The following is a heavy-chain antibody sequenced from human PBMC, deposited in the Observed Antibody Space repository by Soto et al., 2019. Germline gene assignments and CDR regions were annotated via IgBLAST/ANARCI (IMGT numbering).Heavy chain of an antibody. D-gene: IGHD6-6*01. CDR2: TYYRSKWYN. V-gene: IGHV6-1*01. J-gene: IGHJ6*01. CDR3: AREPSIAAPLFYYYYGMDV. Sequence: SQTLSLTCAISGDSVSSSSAAWNWIRQSPSRGLEWLGRTYYRSKWYNDYAVSVKSRITINPDTSKNQFSLQLNSVTPEDTAVYYCAREPSIAAPLFYYYYGMDVWGQGTTVTVSS. CDR1: GDSVSSSSAA.